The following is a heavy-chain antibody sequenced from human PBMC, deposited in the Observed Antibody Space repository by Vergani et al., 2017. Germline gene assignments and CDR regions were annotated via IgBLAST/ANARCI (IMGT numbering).Heavy chain of an antibody. CDR2: INWNGGST. CDR3: ARVWFGEGYCSGGSCQNLDY. J-gene: IGHJ4*02. D-gene: IGHD2-15*01. CDR1: GFTFDDYG. V-gene: IGHV3-20*04. Sequence: EVQLVESGGGVVRPGGSLRLSCAASGFTFDDYGMSWVRQAPGKGLEWVSGINWNGGSTGYADSVKGRFTISRDNAKNSLYLKMNSLRAEDTALYYCARVWFGEGYCSGGSCQNLDYWGQGTLVTVSS.